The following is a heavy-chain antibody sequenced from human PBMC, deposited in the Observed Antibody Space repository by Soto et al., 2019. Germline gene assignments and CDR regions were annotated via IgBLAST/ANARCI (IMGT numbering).Heavy chain of an antibody. D-gene: IGHD4-17*01. Sequence: GGSLRLSCAASGFTLSDYYMSWIRQAPGKGLEWVSYISSSCSTIYYADSVKGRFTISRDNAKNSLYLQMNSLRAEDTAVYYCATCDYEGGYYYYGMDVWGQGTTVTVSS. CDR3: ATCDYEGGYYYYGMDV. CDR1: GFTLSDYY. J-gene: IGHJ6*02. CDR2: ISSSCSTI. V-gene: IGHV3-11*01.